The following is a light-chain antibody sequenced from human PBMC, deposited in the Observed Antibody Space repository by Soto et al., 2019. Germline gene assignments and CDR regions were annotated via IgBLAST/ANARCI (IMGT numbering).Light chain of an antibody. CDR1: QTVSSF. V-gene: IGKV3-11*01. J-gene: IGKJ2*01. CDR2: DAS. CDR3: HQRSILPHT. Sequence: EIVLTQSPATLSLSPGERATLSCRASQTVSSFLAWYQHKPGQAPRLLIYDASNRATGIPARFSGSGSGTDFTLTINSLEPEDFAVYYCHQRSILPHTFGQGTKLEMK.